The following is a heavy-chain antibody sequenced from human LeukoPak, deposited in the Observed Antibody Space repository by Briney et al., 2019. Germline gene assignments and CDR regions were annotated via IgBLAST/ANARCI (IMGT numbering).Heavy chain of an antibody. V-gene: IGHV3-53*01. Sequence: GGSLRLSCVVSGFTVSSNYMSWVRQAPGKGLEWVSVLYSGGNTYHADSVKGRFTISRDNSKNTLYLQMNSLRAENTAVYYCAREGASSSFGYWGQGTLVTVSS. CDR2: LYSGGNT. CDR1: GFTVSSNY. CDR3: AREGASSSFGY. J-gene: IGHJ4*02. D-gene: IGHD6-13*01.